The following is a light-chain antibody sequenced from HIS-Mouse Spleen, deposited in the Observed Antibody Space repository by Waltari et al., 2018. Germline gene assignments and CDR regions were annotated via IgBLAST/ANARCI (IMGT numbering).Light chain of an antibody. CDR1: QGISSY. V-gene: IGKV1-9*01. CDR2: AAS. CDR3: QQLNSYPPT. Sequence: DIQLTQSPSFLSASVGDRVTITCWASQGISSYLAWYQQKPGKAPKLLIYAASTLQSGVPSRFRGSGSRTDFTLTFSSLHPEDFATYFCQQLNSYPPTFGQGTKVEIK. J-gene: IGKJ1*01.